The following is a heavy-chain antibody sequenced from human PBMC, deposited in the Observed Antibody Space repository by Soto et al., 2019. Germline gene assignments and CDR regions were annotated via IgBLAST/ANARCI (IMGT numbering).Heavy chain of an antibody. CDR1: GGTFSSYA. Sequence: QVQLVQSGAEVKKPGSSVKVSCKASGGTFSSYAISWVRQAPGQGLEWMGGIIPIFGTANYAQKFQGRVTMRADESTSTAYMELSSLRSEDTAVYYCAGSPHYYDSSGYYSALDYWGQGTLVTVSS. CDR3: AGSPHYYDSSGYYSALDY. J-gene: IGHJ4*02. D-gene: IGHD3-22*01. V-gene: IGHV1-69*01. CDR2: IIPIFGTA.